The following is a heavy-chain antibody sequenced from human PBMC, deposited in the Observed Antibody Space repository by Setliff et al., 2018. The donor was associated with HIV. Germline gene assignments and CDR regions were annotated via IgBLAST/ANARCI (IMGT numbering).Heavy chain of an antibody. CDR2: ISPNNAGT. CDR3: ARQFSNSFDY. V-gene: IGHV1-2*02. J-gene: IGHJ4*02. Sequence: GASVKVSCKASAYSFTDYFIHWVRQAPGQGLEWMGWISPNNAGTRIPRTFRGRVTLTSDTSINTAFLDLSGLTSDDTAVYYCARQFSNSFDYWGKGALVTVSS. CDR1: AYSFTDYF. D-gene: IGHD7-27*01.